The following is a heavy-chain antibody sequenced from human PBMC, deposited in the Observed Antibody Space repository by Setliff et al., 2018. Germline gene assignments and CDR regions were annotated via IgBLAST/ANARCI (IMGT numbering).Heavy chain of an antibody. CDR1: GYTFTSYG. J-gene: IGHJ4*02. Sequence: GASVKVSCKASGYTFTSYGISWVRQAPGQGLEWMGYISAYNGHTNYAEKVQGRIAMTTDTSISTAYMELSRLRSDDTAVYYCARRPHCTNGVCYYYFDYWGQGTLVTVSS. CDR2: ISAYNGHT. CDR3: ARRPHCTNGVCYYYFDY. D-gene: IGHD2-8*01. V-gene: IGHV1-18*01.